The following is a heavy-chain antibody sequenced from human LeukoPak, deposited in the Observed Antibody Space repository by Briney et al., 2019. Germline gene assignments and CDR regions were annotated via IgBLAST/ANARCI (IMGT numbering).Heavy chain of an antibody. Sequence: ASVKVSCKASGGTFSSYAISWVRQAPGQGPEWMGGIIPIFGTANYAQKFQGRVTITADESTSTAYMELSSLRSEDTAVYYCARDHSSGLYYFDYWGQGTLVTVSS. J-gene: IGHJ4*02. CDR1: GGTFSSYA. CDR2: IIPIFGTA. D-gene: IGHD6-19*01. CDR3: ARDHSSGLYYFDY. V-gene: IGHV1-69*13.